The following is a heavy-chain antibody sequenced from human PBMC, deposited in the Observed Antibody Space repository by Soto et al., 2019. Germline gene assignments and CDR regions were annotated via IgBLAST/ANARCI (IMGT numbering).Heavy chain of an antibody. CDR1: GGTFSSYA. D-gene: IGHD1-26*01. V-gene: IGHV1-69*13. CDR3: ARVVVGVGAHYYFDY. Sequence: SVKVSCKACGGTFSSYAISWVRQAPGQGLEWMGGIIPIFGTANYAQKFQGRVTITADESTSTAYMELSSLRSEDTAVYYCARVVVGVGAHYYFDYWGQGTLVTVSS. J-gene: IGHJ4*02. CDR2: IIPIFGTA.